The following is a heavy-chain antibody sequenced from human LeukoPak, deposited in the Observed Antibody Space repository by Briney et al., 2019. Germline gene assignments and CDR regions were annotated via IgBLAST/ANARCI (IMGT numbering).Heavy chain of an antibody. D-gene: IGHD3-16*01. Sequence: PSETLSLTCTVSGGSISSYYWSWIRQPAGKGLEWIGRIYTSGSTNYNPSLKSRVTMSVDTSKNQFSLKLSSVTAADTAVYYCARDLGSVQTPGRYWFDPWGQGTLVTVSS. CDR2: IYTSGST. CDR3: ARDLGSVQTPGRYWFDP. J-gene: IGHJ5*02. CDR1: GGSISSYY. V-gene: IGHV4-4*07.